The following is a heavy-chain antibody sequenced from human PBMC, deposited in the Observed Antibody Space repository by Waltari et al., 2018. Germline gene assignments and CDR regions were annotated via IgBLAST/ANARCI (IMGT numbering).Heavy chain of an antibody. V-gene: IGHV4-38-2*01. Sequence: QVQLQESGPGLVKPSETLSLTCAVSGYSISSGYYWGWIRRPPGKGLEWIGSIYHSGNTYYNTALKGRGTISVDTFQNPFSLKLGSVAAADTAVYYCAGRRLSRGWYWGQGTLVTVSS. D-gene: IGHD6-19*01. CDR3: AGRRLSRGWY. CDR1: GYSISSGYY. J-gene: IGHJ4*02. CDR2: IYHSGNT.